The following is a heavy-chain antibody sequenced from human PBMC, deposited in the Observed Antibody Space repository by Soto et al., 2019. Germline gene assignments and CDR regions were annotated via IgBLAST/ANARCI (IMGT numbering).Heavy chain of an antibody. CDR1: GFTFSSYA. D-gene: IGHD2-21*02. V-gene: IGHV3-30-3*01. Sequence: PGGSLRLSCAASGFTFSSYAMHWVRQAPGKGLEWVAVISYDGSNKYYADSVKGRFTISRDNSKNTLYLQMNSLRAEDTAVYYCARGSAYCGGDCYSPPDIGHDYWGQGAVVTVSS. J-gene: IGHJ4*02. CDR2: ISYDGSNK. CDR3: ARGSAYCGGDCYSPPDIGHDY.